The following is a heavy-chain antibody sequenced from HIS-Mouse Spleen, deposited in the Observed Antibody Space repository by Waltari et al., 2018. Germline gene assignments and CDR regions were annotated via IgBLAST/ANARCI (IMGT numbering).Heavy chain of an antibody. D-gene: IGHD1-26*01. CDR3: ARGGSYSDLDY. CDR2: IRSSSSYI. Sequence: EVQLVESGGGLVKPGGSLRLSCAASGFTFSSYSMNWVRQAPGKGLEWVSSIRSSSSYIYYADSVKGRFTISRDNAKNSLYLQMNSLRAEDTAVYYCARGGSYSDLDYWGQGTLVTVSS. CDR1: GFTFSSYS. V-gene: IGHV3-21*01. J-gene: IGHJ4*02.